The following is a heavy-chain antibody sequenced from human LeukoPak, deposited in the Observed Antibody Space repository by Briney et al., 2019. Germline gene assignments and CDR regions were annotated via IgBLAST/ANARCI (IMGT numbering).Heavy chain of an antibody. CDR1: GYSISSGYY. CDR2: IYHSGST. J-gene: IGHJ5*02. Sequence: PSETLSLTCTVSGYSISSGYYWGWIRPPPGKGLEWIGSIYHSGSTYYNPSLKSRVTISVDTSKNQSSLKLNSVTAADTAVYYCASGEYSSSSPFDPWGQGTLVTVSS. D-gene: IGHD6-6*01. CDR3: ASGEYSSSSPFDP. V-gene: IGHV4-38-2*02.